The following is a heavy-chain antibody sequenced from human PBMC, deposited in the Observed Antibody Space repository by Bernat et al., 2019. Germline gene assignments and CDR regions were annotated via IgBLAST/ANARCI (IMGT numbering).Heavy chain of an antibody. CDR3: ARDREFCSGGSWFHQDY. V-gene: IGHV1-18*01. CDR1: GYSFTSYG. J-gene: IGHJ4*02. Sequence: QIQLVQSGAEVKKPGASVKVSCKVSGYSFTSYGISWVRQAPGQGLERMGWISGHSGNTHYAQKLQGRVIMTTDTSTITTYMELRSLTSDDAAIYYCARDREFCSGGSWFHQDYWGQGTLVTVSS. CDR2: ISGHSGNT. D-gene: IGHD2-15*01.